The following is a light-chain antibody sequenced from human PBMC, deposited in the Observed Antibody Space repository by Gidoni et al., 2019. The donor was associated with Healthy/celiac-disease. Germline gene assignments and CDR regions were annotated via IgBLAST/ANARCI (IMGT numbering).Light chain of an antibody. Sequence: DIQMTQSPSSLSASVGDRVSILRASQSISSYLNWYQQKPGKAPKPLIYAASSLQSGVQARFSGSASGTAFTLTTSSLQPEDFATYYCQQSYSTPPWTFGQGTKVEI. CDR2: AAS. V-gene: IGKV1-39*01. CDR3: QQSYSTPPWT. CDR1: QSISSY. J-gene: IGKJ1*01.